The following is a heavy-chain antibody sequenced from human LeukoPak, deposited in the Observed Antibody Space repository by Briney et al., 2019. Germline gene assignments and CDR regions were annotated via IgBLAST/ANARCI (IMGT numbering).Heavy chain of an antibody. D-gene: IGHD3-22*01. V-gene: IGHV4-39*07. CDR2: IYCSGST. CDR1: GASISSTSHY. CDR3: ARASYSYDINGWVPFDY. J-gene: IGHJ4*02. Sequence: SETLSLTCTVSGASISSTSHYWGWIRQPPGKGLEWIGSIYCSGSTYYNTSLKSRVTISVDMSKNQFSLRVTSVTAADTAVYYCARASYSYDINGWVPFDYWGQGTLVTVSS.